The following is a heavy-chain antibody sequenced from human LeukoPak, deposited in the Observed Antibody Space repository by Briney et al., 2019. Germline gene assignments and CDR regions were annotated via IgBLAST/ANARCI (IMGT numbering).Heavy chain of an antibody. CDR1: GFTFSAYW. CDR3: ARDTPGEESY. V-gene: IGHV3-7*01. CDR2: IKQDGSEK. Sequence: PGGSPRLACSAAGFTFSAYWMSWVRQAPGKGREWVANIKQDGSEKYYVDSVKGRFTISRDNAKNSLYLQMNSLRGEDTAVYYCARDTPGEESYWGQGTLVTVSS. D-gene: IGHD2-2*01. J-gene: IGHJ4*02.